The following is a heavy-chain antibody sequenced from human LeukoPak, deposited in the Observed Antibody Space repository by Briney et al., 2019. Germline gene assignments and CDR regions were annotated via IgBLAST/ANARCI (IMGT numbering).Heavy chain of an antibody. J-gene: IGHJ2*01. V-gene: IGHV6-1*01. Sequence: SQTLSLTCAISGDSVSNNRAAWNWIRQSPSRGLEWLGRTYYRSKWYNDYAVSVKSRITINPDTSKNQFSLQLNSVTPEDAAVYYCARDAGDQAYRYFDLWGRGILATVSS. CDR3: ARDAGDQAYRYFDL. CDR2: TYYRSKWYN. D-gene: IGHD1-1*01. CDR1: GDSVSNNRAA.